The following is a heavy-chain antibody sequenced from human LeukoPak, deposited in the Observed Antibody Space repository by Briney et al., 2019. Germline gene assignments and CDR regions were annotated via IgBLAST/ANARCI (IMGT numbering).Heavy chain of an antibody. Sequence: GGSLRLSCAASRFTFTTYKMNWVRQAPGKGLEWVSTITGSGGTTYYADSVKGRFTNSRDNSKNTLYLQMNSLRAEDTAVYYCAKGYYYGSGSYRYFDYWGQGTLVTVSS. J-gene: IGHJ4*02. D-gene: IGHD3-10*01. CDR3: AKGYYYGSGSYRYFDY. CDR2: ITGSGGTT. CDR1: RFTFTTYK. V-gene: IGHV3-23*01.